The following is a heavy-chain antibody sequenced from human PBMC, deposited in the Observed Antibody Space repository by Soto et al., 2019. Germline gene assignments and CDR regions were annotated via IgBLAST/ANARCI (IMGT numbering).Heavy chain of an antibody. CDR1: GFTFSDYG. V-gene: IGHV3-33*01. D-gene: IGHD3-3*01. CDR3: ARSSAFGVVKHGVDV. J-gene: IGHJ6*02. Sequence: LRLSCAASGFTFSDYGMHWVRQGPGKGLEWVAVIWYDGSHEYYADSVKGRFSISRDNSKNTLFLQMNSLRGEDTATYYCARSSAFGVVKHGVDVWGQGTTVTVSS. CDR2: IWYDGSHE.